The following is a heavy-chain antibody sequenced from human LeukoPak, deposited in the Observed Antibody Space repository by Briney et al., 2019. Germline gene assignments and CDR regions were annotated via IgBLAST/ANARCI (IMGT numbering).Heavy chain of an antibody. CDR3: ASSLVDTEYYFDY. D-gene: IGHD5-18*01. Sequence: ASVKVSCKASGYTFTSYGISWVRQAPGQALEWMGWISAYNGNTNYAQKLQGRVTMITDTSTSTAYMELRSLRSDDTAVYYCASSLVDTEYYFDYWGQGTLVTVSS. J-gene: IGHJ4*02. CDR1: GYTFTSYG. CDR2: ISAYNGNT. V-gene: IGHV1-18*01.